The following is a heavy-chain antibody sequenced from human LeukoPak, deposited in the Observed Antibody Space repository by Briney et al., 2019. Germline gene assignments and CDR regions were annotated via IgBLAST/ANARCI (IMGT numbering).Heavy chain of an antibody. CDR1: GYTFTSYG. D-gene: IGHD4-11*01. J-gene: IGHJ4*02. Sequence: GASVKVSCKASGYTFTSYGISWVRQAPGKGLEWVAVISYDGSNKYYADSVKGRFTISRDNSKNTLYLQMNSLRAEDTAVHYCARGVTTAIWSSFDYWGQGTLVTVSS. V-gene: IGHV3-30*04. CDR3: ARGVTTAIWSSFDY. CDR2: ISYDGSNK.